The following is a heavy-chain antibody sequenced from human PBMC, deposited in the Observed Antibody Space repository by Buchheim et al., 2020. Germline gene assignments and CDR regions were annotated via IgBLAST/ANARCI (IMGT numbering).Heavy chain of an antibody. Sequence: QVQLVESGGGVVQPGRSLRLSCAASGFTFSSYGMHWVRQAPGKGLEWVAVISYDGSNKYYADSVKGRFTISRDNSKNTLYLQMNSLRAEDTAVYYCAKDSKTIVVPIGMDVWGQGTT. J-gene: IGHJ6*02. V-gene: IGHV3-30*18. CDR1: GFTFSSYG. CDR2: ISYDGSNK. CDR3: AKDSKTIVVPIGMDV. D-gene: IGHD3-22*01.